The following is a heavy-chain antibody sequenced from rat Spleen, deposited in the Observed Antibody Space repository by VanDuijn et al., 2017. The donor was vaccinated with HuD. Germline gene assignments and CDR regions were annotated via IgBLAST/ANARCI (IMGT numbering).Heavy chain of an antibody. CDR1: GFSLTSYH. V-gene: IGHV2-15*01. J-gene: IGHJ2*01. CDR3: TRGALGAGFDY. CDR2: IWSDGST. Sequence: QVQLKESGPGLVQPSQTLSLTCTVSGFSLTSYHVSWVRQPPGKGLEWMGGIWSDGSTDYNSALKSRLSISRDTSKSQVFLKMNSLQTDDTAIYFCTRGALGAGFDYWGQGVMVTVSS. D-gene: IGHD5-1*01.